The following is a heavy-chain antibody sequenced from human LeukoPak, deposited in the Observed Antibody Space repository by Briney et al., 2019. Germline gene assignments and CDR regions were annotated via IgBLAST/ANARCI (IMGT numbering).Heavy chain of an antibody. CDR2: INHSGST. V-gene: IGHV4-34*01. CDR1: GGSFSGYY. J-gene: IGHJ4*02. Sequence: SETLSLTCAVYGGSFSGYYWSWIRQPPGKGLEWIGEINHSGSTNYNPSLESRVTISVDTSKNQFSLKLSSVTAADTAVYYCASAGYSSSWVDYWGQGTLVTVSS. D-gene: IGHD6-13*01. CDR3: ASAGYSSSWVDY.